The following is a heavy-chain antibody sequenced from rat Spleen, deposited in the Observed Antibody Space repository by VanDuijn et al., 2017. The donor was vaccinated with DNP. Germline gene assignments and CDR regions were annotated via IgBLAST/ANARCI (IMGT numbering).Heavy chain of an antibody. Sequence: EVQLVESGGGLVQPGRSMKLSCAASGFTLSNYGMAWVRQAPTKGLEWVATISYDGSSTYYRDSVKGRFTISRDNAKSTLYLQMDSLRSEDTATSYCATTTTGYFDYWGQGVMVTVSS. V-gene: IGHV5-29*01. D-gene: IGHD1-10*01. CDR2: ISYDGSST. CDR3: ATTTTGYFDY. CDR1: GFTLSNYG. J-gene: IGHJ2*01.